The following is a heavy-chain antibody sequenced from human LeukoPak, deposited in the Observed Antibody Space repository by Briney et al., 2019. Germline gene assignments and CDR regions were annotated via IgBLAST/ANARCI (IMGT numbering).Heavy chain of an antibody. CDR3: AKSRSGYPRVDGFDI. V-gene: IGHV3-74*01. J-gene: IGHJ3*02. CDR2: INSDGSST. D-gene: IGHD3-3*01. CDR1: GFTFSSYW. Sequence: GGSLRLSCAASGFTFSSYWMHWVRQAPGKGLVWVSRINSDGSSTSCADSVKGRFTISRDNAKNTLYLQMNSLRAEDTALYYCAKSRSGYPRVDGFDIWGQGTMVTVSS.